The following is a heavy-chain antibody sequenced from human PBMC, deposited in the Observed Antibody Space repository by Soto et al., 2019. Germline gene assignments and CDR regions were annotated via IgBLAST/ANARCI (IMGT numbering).Heavy chain of an antibody. J-gene: IGHJ6*04. CDR2: ISGFNGRT. CDR1: GYTFSDYG. D-gene: IGHD6-19*01. Sequence: ASVKISCKASGYTFSDYGITWVRQAPGQGLEWMGWISGFNGRTKFGQEFQGRVTMTTDTSTSTAYLELRSLTSDDTAVYYCARESQWLVIQYHYYGMEVWGKGTKVTVSS. CDR3: ARESQWLVIQYHYYGMEV. V-gene: IGHV1-18*04.